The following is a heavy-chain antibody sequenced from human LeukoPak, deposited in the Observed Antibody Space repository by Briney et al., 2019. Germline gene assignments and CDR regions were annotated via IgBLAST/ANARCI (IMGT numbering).Heavy chain of an antibody. D-gene: IGHD2-15*01. J-gene: IGHJ4*02. CDR2: INPSDSNT. CDR1: GYTFTTYW. V-gene: IGHV5-10-1*01. CDR3: GYCGGSCYIPDY. Sequence: GESLKISCRGSGYTFTTYWINWVRQMPGKGLEWMGRINPSDSNTYYSPSFQGHVTISADKSINTAYLQWSSLKASDTAMYYGGYCGGSCYIPDYWGQGTLITVSS.